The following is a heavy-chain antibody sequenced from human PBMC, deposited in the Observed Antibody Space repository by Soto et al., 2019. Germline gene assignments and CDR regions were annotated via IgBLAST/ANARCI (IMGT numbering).Heavy chain of an antibody. Sequence: SETLSLTCTVSGGSISSYYWSWIRQPPGKGLEWIGYIYYSGSTNYNPSLKSRVTISVDTSKNQFSLKLSSVTAADTAVYYCARGPSPFYGSGSYVYYFDYWGQGTLVTVSS. V-gene: IGHV4-59*01. CDR2: IYYSGST. D-gene: IGHD3-10*01. CDR1: GGSISSYY. J-gene: IGHJ4*02. CDR3: ARGPSPFYGSGSYVYYFDY.